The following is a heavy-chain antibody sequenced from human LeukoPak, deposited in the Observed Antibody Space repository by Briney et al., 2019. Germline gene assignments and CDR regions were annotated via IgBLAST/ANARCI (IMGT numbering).Heavy chain of an antibody. J-gene: IGHJ4*02. CDR1: GYSFTSYW. Sequence: GESLKISCKGSGYSFTSYWIGWVRQMPGKGLEWMGIIYPGDSDTRYSPSFQGQVTISADKSISTAYLQWSSLKASDTAMYYCARRGYYYDSSGYPPEYYFDYWAREPWSPSPQ. CDR3: ARRGYYYDSSGYPPEYYFDY. V-gene: IGHV5-51*01. CDR2: IYPGDSDT. D-gene: IGHD3-22*01.